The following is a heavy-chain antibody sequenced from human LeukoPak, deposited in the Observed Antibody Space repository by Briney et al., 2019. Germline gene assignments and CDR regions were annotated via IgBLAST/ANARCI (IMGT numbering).Heavy chain of an antibody. Sequence: PGGSLRLSCAASGFTFSSYAMSWVRQAPGKGLEWVSAISGSGGSTYYADSVKGRFTISRDNSKNTLYLQMNSLRAEDTAVYYCARPASKGGYSYGPAFDYWGQGTLVTVSS. D-gene: IGHD5-18*01. J-gene: IGHJ4*02. V-gene: IGHV3-23*01. CDR1: GFTFSSYA. CDR2: ISGSGGST. CDR3: ARPASKGGYSYGPAFDY.